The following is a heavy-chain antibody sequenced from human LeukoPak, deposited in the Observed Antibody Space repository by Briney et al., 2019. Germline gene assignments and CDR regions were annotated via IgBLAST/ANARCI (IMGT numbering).Heavy chain of an antibody. Sequence: GASVKVSCKASGYTFTGKFIHWVRQAPGQGLEWMGWIDPNSGGTHYAQKFRGRVTMTRDTSTSTAYMDLSSLISDDTAVYYCARDREGLAYFDYWGQGTLVTVSS. V-gene: IGHV1-2*02. CDR3: ARDREGLAYFDY. CDR2: IDPNSGGT. CDR1: GYTFTGKF. D-gene: IGHD3/OR15-3a*01. J-gene: IGHJ4*02.